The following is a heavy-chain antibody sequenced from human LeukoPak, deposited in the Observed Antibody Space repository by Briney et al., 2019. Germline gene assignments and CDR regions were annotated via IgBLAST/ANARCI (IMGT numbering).Heavy chain of an antibody. CDR2: ISGSGGST. V-gene: IGHV3-23*01. CDR1: GFSFSIYA. D-gene: IGHD7-27*01. Sequence: GGSLRLSSAASGFSFSIYAMRWVRQAPGKGLEWVSLISGSGGSTYYADSVKGRFTISRDNSKNTLYLQMNSLRAEDTAVYFCAKDQPWGLFDSWGQGTLVTVSS. J-gene: IGHJ4*02. CDR3: AKDQPWGLFDS.